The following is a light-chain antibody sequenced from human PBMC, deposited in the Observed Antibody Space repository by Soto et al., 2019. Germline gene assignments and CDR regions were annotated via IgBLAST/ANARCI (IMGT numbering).Light chain of an antibody. Sequence: EIVLTQSPGTLSLSPGERATLSCRASQTVSSSYLAWYQQKPGQAPRLLIYGASNRASGIPDRFSGSGSGTDFTLTISRLEPEDFAVYYCQQYGGSSTFGQGTKLEIK. J-gene: IGKJ2*01. V-gene: IGKV3-20*01. CDR1: QTVSSSY. CDR2: GAS. CDR3: QQYGGSST.